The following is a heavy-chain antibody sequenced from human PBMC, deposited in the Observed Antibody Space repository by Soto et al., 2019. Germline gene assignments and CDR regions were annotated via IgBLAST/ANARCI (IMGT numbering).Heavy chain of an antibody. Sequence: QVQLVQSGAAVKRPGSSVKVSCKASGDSFSRSTFSWVRQAPGQGLEWMGRFIPMLGIANYAQTFQGRVTITADKSTSTAYMDLSSLRSEDTAVYYCASLYDDTSGNVDYWGQGTLVTVSS. CDR3: ASLYDDTSGNVDY. CDR1: GDSFSRST. V-gene: IGHV1-69*02. D-gene: IGHD3-22*01. J-gene: IGHJ4*02. CDR2: FIPMLGIA.